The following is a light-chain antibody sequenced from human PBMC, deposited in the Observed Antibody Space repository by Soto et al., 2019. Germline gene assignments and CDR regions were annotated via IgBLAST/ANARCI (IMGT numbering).Light chain of an antibody. J-gene: IGKJ1*01. Sequence: EIVLTQSPATLSLSPGERATLSCRASQRISNSYLAWYQQKPGQAPRLLIYGASSRATGIPERFSGSGSVTDFTLTISRLEPEDFAVYFCQQYGSSPRTFGQGTKVDIK. CDR1: QRISNSY. CDR3: QQYGSSPRT. V-gene: IGKV3-20*01. CDR2: GAS.